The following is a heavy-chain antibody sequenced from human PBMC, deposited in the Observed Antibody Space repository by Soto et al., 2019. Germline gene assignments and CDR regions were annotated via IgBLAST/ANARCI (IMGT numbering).Heavy chain of an antibody. CDR1: GGTFSSYA. CDR2: ISAYNGNT. CDR3: ARPVTSPDHLDI. D-gene: IGHD4-4*01. V-gene: IGHV1-18*01. Sequence: ASVKVSCKASGGTFSSYAISWVRQAPGQGLEWMGGISAYNGNTDYAQKFQDRLTLATDTSTSTAYMELRSLRSDDTALFYCARPVTSPDHLDIWGQGTMVTV. J-gene: IGHJ3*02.